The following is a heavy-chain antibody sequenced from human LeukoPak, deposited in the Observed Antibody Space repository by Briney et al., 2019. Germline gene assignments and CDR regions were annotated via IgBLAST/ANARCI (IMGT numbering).Heavy chain of an antibody. D-gene: IGHD3-22*01. CDR2: ISSSSSTI. CDR3: ARQYYYDSSGYYPFDY. J-gene: IGHJ4*02. V-gene: IGHV3-48*01. CDR1: GFTFDDYT. Sequence: GGSLRLSCAASGFTFDDYTMHWVRQAPGKGLEWVSYISSSSSTIYYADSVKGRFTISRDNAKNSLYLQMNSLRAEDTAVYYCARQYYYDSSGYYPFDYWGQGTLVTVSS.